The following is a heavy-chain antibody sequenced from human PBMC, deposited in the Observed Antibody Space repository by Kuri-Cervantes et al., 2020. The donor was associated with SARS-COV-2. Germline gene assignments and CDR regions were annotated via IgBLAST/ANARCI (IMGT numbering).Heavy chain of an antibody. CDR2: ISSSSSYI. V-gene: IGHV3-11*06. Sequence: GGSLRLSCAASGFTFSDYYMSWIRQAPGKGLEWVSSISSSSSYIYYADSVKGRFTISRDNAKNSLYLQMNSLRAEDTAVYYCARAADDSNYYYYGMDLWGQGTTVTVSS. J-gene: IGHJ6*02. CDR3: ARAADDSNYYYYGMDL. CDR1: GFTFSDYY. D-gene: IGHD4-11*01.